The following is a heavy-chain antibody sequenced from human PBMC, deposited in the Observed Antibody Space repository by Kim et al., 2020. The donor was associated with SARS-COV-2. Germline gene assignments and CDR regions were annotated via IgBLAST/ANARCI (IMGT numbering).Heavy chain of an antibody. V-gene: IGHV4-34*01. J-gene: IGHJ4*02. CDR2: SGGT. D-gene: IGHD2-8*01. CDR3: ARGQWRLDN. Sequence: SGGTDYNPSLKGRVTIPVDTSSNQWSLRLTSVPAADTAVYYCARGQWRLDNWGQGSLVTVSS.